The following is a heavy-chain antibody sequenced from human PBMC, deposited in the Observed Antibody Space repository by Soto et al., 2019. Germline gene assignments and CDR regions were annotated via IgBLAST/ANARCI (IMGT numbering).Heavy chain of an antibody. CDR2: TYYRSKWYN. J-gene: IGHJ5*02. CDR3: AKEEILVAYNWFDP. D-gene: IGHD1-26*01. CDR1: GDSVSSNSAA. V-gene: IGHV6-1*01. Sequence: KQSQTLSLTCAISGDSVSSNSAAWNWIRQSPSRGLEWLGRTYYRSKWYNDYAVSVKSRITIIPDTSKNQFSLQVNSVTPEDTAVYYCAKEEILVAYNWFDPWGQGTLVTVSS.